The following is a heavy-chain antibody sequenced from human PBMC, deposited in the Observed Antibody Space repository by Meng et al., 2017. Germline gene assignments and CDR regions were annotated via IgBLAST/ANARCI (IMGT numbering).Heavy chain of an antibody. CDR3: AGGYSYAYGY. J-gene: IGHJ4*02. V-gene: IGHV4-34*01. CDR1: GGSFSGYY. Sequence: QVQLHEWGGVMLKPSDTLALTCAVDGGSFSGYYWSWIRQPPGKGLEWIGEINHSGSTNYNPSLKSRVIISVDTSKNQFSLQLTSVTAADTAVYYCAGGYSYAYGYWGQGTLVTVSS. CDR2: INHSGST. D-gene: IGHD5-18*01.